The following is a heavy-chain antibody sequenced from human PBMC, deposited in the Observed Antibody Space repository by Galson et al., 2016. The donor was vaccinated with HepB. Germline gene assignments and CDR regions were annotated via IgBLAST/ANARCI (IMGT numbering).Heavy chain of an antibody. CDR3: ARRPRDFRSQAHFKYYYYGMDV. D-gene: IGHD3-3*01. J-gene: IGHJ6*02. V-gene: IGHV4-4*01. CDR2: SYHTGTT. CDR1: GGSVSSPTW. Sequence: LSLTCRVSGGSVSSPTWWTWVRQSPGKGLEWIGESYHTGTTNYHPSLRRRVTISVDKSKNQFALRLASVTAADTAVYFCARRPRDFRSQAHFKYYYYGMDVWGQGTTVTVSS.